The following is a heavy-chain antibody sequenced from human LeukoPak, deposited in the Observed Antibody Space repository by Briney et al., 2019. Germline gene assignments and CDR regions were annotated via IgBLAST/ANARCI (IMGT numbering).Heavy chain of an antibody. Sequence: GASVKVSCKASGYTFTSYDINWVRQATGQGLGWMGWMNPNSGNTGYAQKFQGRVTMTRDTSTSTVYMELSSLRSEDTAVYYCARDWVRLGELSSPGFQHWGQGTLVTVSS. CDR3: ARDWVRLGELSSPGFQH. D-gene: IGHD3-16*02. CDR2: MNPNSGNT. J-gene: IGHJ1*01. CDR1: GYTFTSYD. V-gene: IGHV1-8*01.